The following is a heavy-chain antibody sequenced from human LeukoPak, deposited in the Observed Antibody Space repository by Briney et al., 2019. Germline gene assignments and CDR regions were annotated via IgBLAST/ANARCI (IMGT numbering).Heavy chain of an antibody. CDR2: ISSGGDTM. Sequence: GGSLRLSCAASGFTFEYYGMNWVRQAPGKGLEWISYISSGGDTMFYADSVKARFTISRDDAKNSMYLQMNSLTAGDTALFFWAGGGGGGWGHGTLVTVSS. D-gene: IGHD3-10*01. V-gene: IGHV3-48*04. CDR1: GFTFEYYG. J-gene: IGHJ4*01. CDR3: AGGGGGG.